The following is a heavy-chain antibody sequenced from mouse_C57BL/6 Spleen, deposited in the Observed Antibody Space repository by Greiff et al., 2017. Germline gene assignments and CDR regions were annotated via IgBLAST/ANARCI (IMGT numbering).Heavy chain of an antibody. CDR1: GYTFTDYE. CDR2: IDPETGGT. J-gene: IGHJ3*01. V-gene: IGHV1-15*01. CDR3: PRGRTY. Sequence: QVQLKQSGAELVRPGASVTLSCKASGYTFTDYEMHWVKQTPVHGLEWIGAIDPETGGTAYNQRFKGKDILTADKSSSTVYMELRSLTSEDSAVYYCPRGRTYWGQGTLVTVSA.